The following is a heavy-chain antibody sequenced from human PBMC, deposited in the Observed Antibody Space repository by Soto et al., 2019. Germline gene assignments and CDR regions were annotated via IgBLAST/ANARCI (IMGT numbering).Heavy chain of an antibody. D-gene: IGHD2-15*01. V-gene: IGHV4-31*03. Sequence: PSLTLSFTCTLSGGSISSGGYYWSWIRQHPGKGLEWIGYIYYSGSTYYNRSLKSRVTISVDTSKNQFSLKLSSVTAADTAVYYCARDLSGGYWSGGSCHPTTIGPAFDPWGQGTLVTVS. J-gene: IGHJ5*02. CDR3: ARDLSGGYWSGGSCHPTTIGPAFDP. CDR1: GGSISSGGYY. CDR2: IYYSGST.